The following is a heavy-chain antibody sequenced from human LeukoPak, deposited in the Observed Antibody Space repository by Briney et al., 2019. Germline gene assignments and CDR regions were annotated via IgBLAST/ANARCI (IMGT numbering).Heavy chain of an antibody. V-gene: IGHV3-7*01. CDR3: ARARNWNDYFV. CDR2: IHQDGSEK. CDR1: GFTFSSYS. J-gene: IGHJ4*02. D-gene: IGHD1-1*01. Sequence: GGSLRLSCAASGFTFSSYSMNWVRQAPGKGLEWVANIHQDGSEKYYVDSVKGRFSISRDNAKNSLYLQMNSLRAEDTAVYYCARARNWNDYFVWGQGTLVTVSS.